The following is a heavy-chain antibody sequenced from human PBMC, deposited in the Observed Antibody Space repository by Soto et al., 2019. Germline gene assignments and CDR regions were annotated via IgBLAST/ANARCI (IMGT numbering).Heavy chain of an antibody. CDR1: WGCIDSGDYS. J-gene: IGHJ5*02. D-gene: IGHD2-15*01. CDR2: IYYSGTY. V-gene: IGHV4-30-4*01. Sequence: SETLSLICTVSWGCIDSGDYSRSWIRQPPGKGLQWIGYIYYSGTYSYKPPLKSRISISPDTSNNQFSLKIHSVTAADTAVYYCARVKSVVAANWFDPSGQGTLVTVSS. CDR3: ARVKSVVAANWFDP.